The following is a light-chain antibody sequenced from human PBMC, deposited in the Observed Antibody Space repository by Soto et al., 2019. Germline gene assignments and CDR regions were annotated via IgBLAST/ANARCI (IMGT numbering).Light chain of an antibody. J-gene: IGKJ3*01. CDR1: QPISSW. Sequence: IQVTQSPSSVSASVGDRVTITCRASQPISSWLAWYQQKPGQPPNLLIYSASTLRSGVPSRFSGSESGTLFTLTITNLQPEDFATYYCQESYSSPFTIGPGTRVDVK. V-gene: IGKV1-12*01. CDR2: SAS. CDR3: QESYSSPFT.